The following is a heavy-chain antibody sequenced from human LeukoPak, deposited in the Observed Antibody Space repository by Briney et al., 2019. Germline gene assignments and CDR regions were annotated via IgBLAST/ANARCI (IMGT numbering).Heavy chain of an antibody. CDR2: ISPDESEK. D-gene: IGHD6-19*01. Sequence: GRSLRLSCAASGFTLSNYWMSWVRQAPGRGLEWVANISPDESEKYYEDSVKGRFTISRDNADNSLYLHMNTLRAEDTAVYYCARFRTVAGNPLDYWGQGTLVTVSS. V-gene: IGHV3-7*03. J-gene: IGHJ4*02. CDR1: GFTLSNYW. CDR3: ARFRTVAGNPLDY.